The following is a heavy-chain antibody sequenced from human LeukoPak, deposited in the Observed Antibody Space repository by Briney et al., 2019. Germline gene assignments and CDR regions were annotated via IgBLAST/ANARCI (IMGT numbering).Heavy chain of an antibody. V-gene: IGHV4-4*02. CDR2: IYHSGST. Sequence: PSGTLSLTCAVSGGSISSSNWWSWVRQPPGKGLEWIGEIYHSGSTNYNPSLKSRVTISVDKSKNQFSLKLSSVTAADTAVYYCARGEFHYTSGSYYGFDYWGQGTLVTVSS. J-gene: IGHJ4*02. CDR3: ARGEFHYTSGSYYGFDY. D-gene: IGHD3-10*01. CDR1: GGSISSSNW.